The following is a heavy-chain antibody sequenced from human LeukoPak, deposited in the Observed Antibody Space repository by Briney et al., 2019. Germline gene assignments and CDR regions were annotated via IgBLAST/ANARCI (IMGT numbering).Heavy chain of an antibody. Sequence: GGSLRLSCAASGFTFSSYAMSWVRQAPGKGLEWVSAISGSGGSTYYADSVRGRFTISRDDSKNTLYLQMNGLRAEDTAVYYCAKSGTDYDFWDSGYWGQGTLVTVSS. V-gene: IGHV3-23*01. J-gene: IGHJ4*02. CDR2: ISGSGGST. D-gene: IGHD3-3*01. CDR3: AKSGTDYDFWDSGY. CDR1: GFTFSSYA.